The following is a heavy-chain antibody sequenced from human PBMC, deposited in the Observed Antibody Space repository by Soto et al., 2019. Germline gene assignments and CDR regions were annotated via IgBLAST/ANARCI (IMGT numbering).Heavy chain of an antibody. D-gene: IGHD6-6*01. CDR1: GGSVSSGSYY. V-gene: IGHV4-61*01. CDR2: IYYSGST. Sequence: QVQLQESGPGLVKPSETLSLTCTVSGGSVSSGSYYWSWIRQPPGKGLEWIGYIYYSGSTNYNPSLQSRVTISVDTSKNQFSLKLSSVTAADTAVYYCARGRIAAQIRYYYYGMDVWGQGTTVTVSS. J-gene: IGHJ6*02. CDR3: ARGRIAAQIRYYYYGMDV.